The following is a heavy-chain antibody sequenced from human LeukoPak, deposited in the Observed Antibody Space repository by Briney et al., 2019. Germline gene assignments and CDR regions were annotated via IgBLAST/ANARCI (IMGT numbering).Heavy chain of an antibody. CDR1: GYTFTGHY. J-gene: IGHJ4*02. CDR3: TRIGLKTTGYYRLDY. Sequence: ASVKASCKASGYTFTGHYLHSVRQAPGQGLEWLGWLNPNTGDTLYIQKFQGRVTMTGDTSISTAYMELSSLMSDDTAVYYCTRIGLKTTGYYRLDYWGQGTLVTVSS. V-gene: IGHV1-2*02. CDR2: LNPNTGDT. D-gene: IGHD3-9*01.